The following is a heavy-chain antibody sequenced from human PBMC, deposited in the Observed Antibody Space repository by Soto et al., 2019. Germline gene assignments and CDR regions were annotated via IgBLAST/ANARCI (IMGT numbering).Heavy chain of an antibody. CDR3: ATMRYGDDDKAG. D-gene: IGHD5-12*01. V-gene: IGHV3-74*01. CDR2: VNGDESRT. Sequence: PGGSLRLSCVASGINFINTWMHWVRQAPGKGLVWVSRVNGDESRTSYADSVRGRFTTSRDNAKNTLYLQMDSLRAEDSAVYYCATMRYGDDDKAGWGQGTLVTVSS. J-gene: IGHJ4*02. CDR1: GINFINTW.